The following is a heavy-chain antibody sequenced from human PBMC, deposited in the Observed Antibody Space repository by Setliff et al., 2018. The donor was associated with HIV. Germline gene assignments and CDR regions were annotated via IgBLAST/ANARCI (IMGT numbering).Heavy chain of an antibody. Sequence: GGSLRLSCAASGFTFSAHQMSWVRQPPGKGLEWVAIVKSDGSDKYYVDSVEGRFIISRDNTRNSLYLYMNNVRAEDTAVYYCVRDFNWNMDYWGQGTLVTVSS. CDR2: VKSDGSDK. V-gene: IGHV3-7*03. D-gene: IGHD1-20*01. CDR1: GFTFSAHQ. CDR3: VRDFNWNMDY. J-gene: IGHJ4*02.